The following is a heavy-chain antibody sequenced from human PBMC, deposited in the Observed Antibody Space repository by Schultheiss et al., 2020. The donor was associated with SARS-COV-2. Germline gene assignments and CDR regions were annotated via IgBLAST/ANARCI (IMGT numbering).Heavy chain of an antibody. CDR3: AREWGGGTFAY. Sequence: GGSLRLSCAASGFTFSSYAMHWVRQAPGKGLEWVAVISYDGSNKYYADSVKGRFTISRDNSKNTLYLQMNSLRAEDTAVYYCAREWGGGTFAYWGQGTLVTVSS. CDR1: GFTFSSYA. D-gene: IGHD1-1*01. V-gene: IGHV3-30-3*01. CDR2: ISYDGSNK. J-gene: IGHJ4*02.